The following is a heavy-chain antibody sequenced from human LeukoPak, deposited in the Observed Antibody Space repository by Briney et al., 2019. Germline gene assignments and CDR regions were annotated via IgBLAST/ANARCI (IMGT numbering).Heavy chain of an antibody. V-gene: IGHV3-23*01. CDR2: ISGTGNAV. Sequence: GGSLRLSCAASGFSFITYAMNWVRQAPGKGLEWVSGISGTGNAVGYADSVKGRFTVSRDTSKRTVYLQMSGLRVHDTAVYYCVKGSGTHYYFYYMDVWGKGTPVTVSS. CDR1: GFSFITYA. D-gene: IGHD1-26*01. J-gene: IGHJ6*03. CDR3: VKGSGTHYYFYYMDV.